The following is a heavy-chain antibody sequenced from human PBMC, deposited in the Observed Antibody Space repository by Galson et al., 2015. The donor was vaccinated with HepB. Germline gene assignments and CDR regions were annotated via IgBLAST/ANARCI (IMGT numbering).Heavy chain of an antibody. Sequence: TLSLTCTVSGGSISSSSSYWGWIRQPPGQGLEWIGSIYYSGSTYYNTSLKSRVTISVDTSKNQFSLKLSSVTAADTTVYYCARQRPGIAAAGRRGYFDYWGQGTLVTVSS. D-gene: IGHD6-13*01. J-gene: IGHJ4*02. CDR2: IYYSGST. CDR3: ARQRPGIAAAGRRGYFDY. CDR1: GGSISSSSSY. V-gene: IGHV4-39*01.